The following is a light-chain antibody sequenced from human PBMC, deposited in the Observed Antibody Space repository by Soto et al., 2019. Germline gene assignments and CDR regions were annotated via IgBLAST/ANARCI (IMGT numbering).Light chain of an antibody. CDR2: DAS. CDR3: QQRGNRPPWK. Sequence: EIVMTQSPATLSLSPGERATLSCRASQSVGKYLVWYQQKPCQAPRLPIYDASNRSTGIPARFSGSESGTDFTISSSSLELENLAVYDGQQRGNRPPWKFGQGTKVDVK. CDR1: QSVGKY. V-gene: IGKV3-11*01. J-gene: IGKJ1*01.